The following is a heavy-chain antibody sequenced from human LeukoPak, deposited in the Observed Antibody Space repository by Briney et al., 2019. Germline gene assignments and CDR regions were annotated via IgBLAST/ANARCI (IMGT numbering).Heavy chain of an antibody. CDR1: GFVFSNYW. Sequence: GGSLRLSCAASGFVFSNYWMHWVRQAPGKGLEWVSRIKSDGSVTAYADSVKGRFTISRDNAENTLHLQMNSLRVEDTAVYYCARTVYYDSDDAYYRNFDSWGQGTLVTVSS. CDR2: IKSDGSVT. V-gene: IGHV3-74*03. D-gene: IGHD3-22*01. CDR3: ARTVYYDSDDAYYRNFDS. J-gene: IGHJ4*02.